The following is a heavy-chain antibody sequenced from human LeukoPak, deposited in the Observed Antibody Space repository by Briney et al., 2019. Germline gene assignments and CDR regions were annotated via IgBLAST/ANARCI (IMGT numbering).Heavy chain of an antibody. D-gene: IGHD6-19*01. CDR1: GFTFSGYS. V-gene: IGHV3-21*01. Sequence: PGGSLRLSCAASGFTFSGYSMNWVRQAPGKGLEWVSSISSTSSYIYYADSVRGRFTISRDNAKNSLYLQMNSLRAEDTAVYYCARDLLTAVAGIIDYWGQGTLVTVSS. CDR2: ISSTSSYI. CDR3: ARDLLTAVAGIIDY. J-gene: IGHJ4*02.